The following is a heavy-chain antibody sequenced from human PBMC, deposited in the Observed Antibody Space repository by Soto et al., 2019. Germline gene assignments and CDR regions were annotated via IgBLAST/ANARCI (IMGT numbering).Heavy chain of an antibody. D-gene: IGHD6-19*01. V-gene: IGHV1-8*01. J-gene: IGHJ4*02. CDR2: MNPNSGNT. CDR3: ARSVEWLASFDY. CDR1: GYTFTSYD. Sequence: QVQLVQSGAEVKKPGASVKVSCKASGYTFTSYDINWVRQATGQGLERMGWMNPNSGNTGYAHKCQGRVTLARNTSISAAYMELSSLRSDDTAVYYCARSVEWLASFDYWGQGTLVTVSS.